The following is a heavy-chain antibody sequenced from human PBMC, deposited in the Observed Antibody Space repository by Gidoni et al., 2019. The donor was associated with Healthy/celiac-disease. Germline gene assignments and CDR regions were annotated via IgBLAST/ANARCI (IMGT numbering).Heavy chain of an antibody. CDR2: IWYDGSNK. V-gene: IGHV3-33*01. CDR3: ARDNYDFWSGYYHFDY. Sequence: QVQLVESGGGVVQPGRSLRLSCAASGFNFRSYGRHWVRQAPGKGLEWVAVIWYDGSNKYYADSVKGRFTISRDNSKNTLYLQMNSLRAEDTAVYYCARDNYDFWSGYYHFDYWGQGTLVTVSS. CDR1: GFNFRSYG. D-gene: IGHD3-3*01. J-gene: IGHJ4*02.